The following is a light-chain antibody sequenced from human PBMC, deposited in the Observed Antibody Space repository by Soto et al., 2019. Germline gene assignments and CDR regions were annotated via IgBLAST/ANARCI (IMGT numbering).Light chain of an antibody. CDR1: RRDVGAYNL. V-gene: IGLV2-14*01. CDR3: SAYTSISTLV. J-gene: IGLJ2*01. CDR2: EVR. Sequence: QSVLTQPASVSGSPGQSITISCSGTRRDVGAYNLVSWYQQPPGKAPQLLIYEVRNRPSGISSRFSGSRSGNTASLTISSLLPEDEADYYCSAYTSISTLVFGGGTKLTVL.